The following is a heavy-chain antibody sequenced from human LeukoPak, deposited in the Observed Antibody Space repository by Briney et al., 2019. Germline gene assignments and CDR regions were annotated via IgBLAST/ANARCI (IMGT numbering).Heavy chain of an antibody. CDR2: IFYTGIT. J-gene: IGHJ5*02. CDR3: ARADVLPAAIGYSWFDP. D-gene: IGHD2-2*01. Sequence: SETLSLTCTISGGSINTNSWSWIRQPPGKGREWVGYIFYTGITNYNPSLQSRATLSVDTSKNQFSLKLTSVTAADTAVYYCARADVLPAAIGYSWFDPWGQGILVTVSS. V-gene: IGHV4-59*01. CDR1: GGSINTNS.